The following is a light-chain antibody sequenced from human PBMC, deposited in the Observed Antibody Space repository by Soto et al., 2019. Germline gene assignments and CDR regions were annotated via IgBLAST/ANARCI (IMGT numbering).Light chain of an antibody. J-gene: IGKJ1*01. CDR2: GAS. V-gene: IGKV3-15*01. CDR3: QQYHNAGST. CDR1: QSLSSGN. Sequence: EIVLTQSPGTLSLFPGEGATLSCRASQSLSSGNLAWYQQKPGQAPRLLIYGASTRAAGIPGRFSGSGSGTEFTLIISSLQSDDFAVYYCQQYHNAGSTFGQGTKV.